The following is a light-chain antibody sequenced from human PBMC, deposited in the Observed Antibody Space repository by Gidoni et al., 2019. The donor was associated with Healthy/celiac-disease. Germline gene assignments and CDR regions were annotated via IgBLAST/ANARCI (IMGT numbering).Light chain of an antibody. CDR3: QQRSNWPL. CDR2: DAS. V-gene: IGKV3-11*01. CDR1: QSVSSY. Sequence: EIVLTQSPATLSLSPGERATLSCRASQSVSSYLAWYQQKPGQAPRLLIYDASNRATGIPARFSGRRSGTDFTLTISSLEPEDFAVYYCQQRSNWPLFGGGTKVEIK. J-gene: IGKJ4*01.